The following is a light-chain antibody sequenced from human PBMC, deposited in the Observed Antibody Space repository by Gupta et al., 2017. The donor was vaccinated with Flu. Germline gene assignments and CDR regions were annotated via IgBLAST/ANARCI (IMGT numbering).Light chain of an antibody. CDR1: RSVSGY. CDR2: DAS. Sequence: GDRASLSCRASRSVSGYLAWYQQRPGQAPRLLMYDASNRAPGAPARFSGSGSGTDFTLTISSLEPEDFAVYYCQQRGNWPPRFGGGTKVEIK. V-gene: IGKV3-11*01. J-gene: IGKJ4*01. CDR3: QQRGNWPPR.